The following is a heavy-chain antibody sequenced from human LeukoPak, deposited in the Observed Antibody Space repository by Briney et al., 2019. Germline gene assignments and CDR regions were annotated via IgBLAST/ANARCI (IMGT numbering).Heavy chain of an antibody. Sequence: GGSLRLSCAASGFTVSSNYMSWVRQAPGKGLEWVSVIYSGGSTYYADSVKGRFTISRDNSKNTLYLRMNSLRAEDTAVYYCARKRIAAAGDDEGFDYWGQGTLVTVSS. CDR3: ARKRIAAAGDDEGFDY. J-gene: IGHJ4*02. CDR2: IYSGGST. V-gene: IGHV3-53*01. CDR1: GFTVSSNY. D-gene: IGHD6-13*01.